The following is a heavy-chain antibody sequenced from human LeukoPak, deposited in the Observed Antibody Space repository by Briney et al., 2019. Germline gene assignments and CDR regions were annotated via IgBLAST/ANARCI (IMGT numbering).Heavy chain of an antibody. V-gene: IGHV4-59*08. CDR2: IYYSGST. CDR1: GGSISSYY. CDR3: AATLYSSSPKDY. Sequence: KSSETLSLTCTVSGGSISSYYWSWIRQPPGKGLEWIGYIYYSGSTNYNPSLKSRVTISVDTSKNQFSLKLSSVTAADTAVYYCAATLYSSSPKDYWGQGTLVTVSS. D-gene: IGHD6-13*01. J-gene: IGHJ4*02.